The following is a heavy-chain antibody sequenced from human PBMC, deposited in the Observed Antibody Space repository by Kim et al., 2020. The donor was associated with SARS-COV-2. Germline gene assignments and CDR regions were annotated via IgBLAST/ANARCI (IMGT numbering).Heavy chain of an antibody. D-gene: IGHD6-13*01. CDR3: ARGFRYSSSWAPDYYGMDV. CDR1: GGTFSSYA. CDR2: IIPIFGTA. V-gene: IGHV1-69*13. Sequence: SVKVSCKASGGTFSSYAISWVRQAPGQGLEWMGGIIPIFGTANYAQKFQGRVTITADESTSTAYMELSSLRSEDTAVYYCARGFRYSSSWAPDYYGMDVWGQGTTVTVSS. J-gene: IGHJ6*02.